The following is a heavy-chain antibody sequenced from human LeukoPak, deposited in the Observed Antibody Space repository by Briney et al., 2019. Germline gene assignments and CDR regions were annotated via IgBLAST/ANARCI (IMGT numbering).Heavy chain of an antibody. J-gene: IGHJ4*02. CDR2: INHSGST. V-gene: IGHV4-34*01. CDR3: ARVGPPRDY. CDR1: GGSFSGYY. Sequence: PSETLSLTCAVYGGSFSGYYWSWIRQPPGKGLEWIGEINHSGSTNYNPSLKSRVTISVDTSKNQFSLKLSSVTAADTAVYYCARVGPPRDYWGQGTLVTVSS.